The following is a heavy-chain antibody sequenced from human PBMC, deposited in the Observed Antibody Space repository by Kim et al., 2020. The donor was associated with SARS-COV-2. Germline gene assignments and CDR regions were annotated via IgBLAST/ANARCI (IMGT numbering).Heavy chain of an antibody. J-gene: IGHJ2*01. D-gene: IGHD3-10*01. V-gene: IGHV7-4-1*01. CDR3: VRDRSPWFGQPFHHFDL. Sequence: ASVKLSCKASGYIFTSYALNWVRQAPGQGLEWMGWINPNTGNPTYAQGFTGRFVFSFDISLTTTYLEIDNLKTEDTALYFCVRDRSPWFGQPFHHFDLWGRGTLVSVSS. CDR2: INPNTGNP. CDR1: GYIFTSYA.